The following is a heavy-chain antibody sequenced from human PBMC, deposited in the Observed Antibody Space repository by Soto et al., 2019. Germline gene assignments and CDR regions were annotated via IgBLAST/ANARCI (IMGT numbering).Heavy chain of an antibody. D-gene: IGHD6-13*01. CDR2: IYTSENT. Sequence: PSETLSLTCTISGGSISSDYWSWFRQPAGKGLEWIGRIYTSENTHYNPSLRSRVSMSLDTSKNQLSLNLSSVTAADTAVYYCARGVGRSSWTSFDSWGHGTLVTVSS. CDR1: GGSISSDY. CDR3: ARGVGRSSWTSFDS. V-gene: IGHV4-4*07. J-gene: IGHJ4*01.